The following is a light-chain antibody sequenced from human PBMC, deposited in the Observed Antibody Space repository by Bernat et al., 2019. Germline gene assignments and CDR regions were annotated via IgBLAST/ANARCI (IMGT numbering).Light chain of an antibody. V-gene: IGKV3-20*01. CDR2: DAS. Sequence: EIVLTQSPGTLSLSPGERATLSCRASQSLSRSSLAWCQQKPGQAPRLLIYDASSRATDIPDRFSGSGSGTDFSLIISRLEPEDFAVYFCHQYDIAPFTFGPGTKLEI. CDR1: QSLSRSS. J-gene: IGKJ3*01. CDR3: HQYDIAPFT.